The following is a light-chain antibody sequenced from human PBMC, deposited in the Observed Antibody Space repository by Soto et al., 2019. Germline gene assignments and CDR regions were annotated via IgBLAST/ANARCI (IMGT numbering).Light chain of an antibody. CDR2: DAS. V-gene: IGKV1-5*01. CDR3: QQYKSYSPA. Sequence: DIQMTQSPSTLSASVGDRVTITCRASQSISSWLAWYQQKPGKAPKLLIYDASSLESGVPSSFSGSGSGTEFTLTISSLQADDFATYYCQQYKSYSPAFGQGTKVEIK. CDR1: QSISSW. J-gene: IGKJ1*01.